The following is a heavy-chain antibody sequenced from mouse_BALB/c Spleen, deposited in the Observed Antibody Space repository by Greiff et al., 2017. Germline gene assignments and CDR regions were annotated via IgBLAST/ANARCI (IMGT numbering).Heavy chain of an antibody. V-gene: IGHV2-2*02. Sequence: VQLKESGPGLVQPSQSLSITCTVSGFSLTSYGVHWVRQSPGKGLEWLGVIWSGGSTDYNAAFISRLSISKDNSKSQVFFKMNSLQANDTAIYYCARKGIYYGYDVGFAYWGQGTLVTVSA. D-gene: IGHD2-2*01. J-gene: IGHJ3*01. CDR1: GFSLTSYG. CDR2: IWSGGST. CDR3: ARKGIYYGYDVGFAY.